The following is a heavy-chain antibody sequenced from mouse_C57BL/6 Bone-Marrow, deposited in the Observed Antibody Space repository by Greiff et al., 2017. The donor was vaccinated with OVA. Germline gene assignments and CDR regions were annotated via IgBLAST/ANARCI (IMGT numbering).Heavy chain of an antibody. V-gene: IGHV1-36*01. CDR1: GFTFTDYY. Sequence: VQLKESGPVLVKPGPSVKISCKASGFTFTDYYMHWVKQSHGKSLEWIGLVYPYNGGTSYNQKFKGKATLTVDTSSSTAYMELNSLTSEDSAVYYGARRPRSYGSSYGYFDVWGTGTTVTVSS. J-gene: IGHJ1*03. D-gene: IGHD1-1*01. CDR3: ARRPRSYGSSYGYFDV. CDR2: VYPYNGGT.